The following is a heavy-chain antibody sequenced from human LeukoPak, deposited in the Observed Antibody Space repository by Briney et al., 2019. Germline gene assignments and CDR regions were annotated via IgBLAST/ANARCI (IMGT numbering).Heavy chain of an antibody. D-gene: IGHD3-22*01. Sequence: GGSLRLSCAASGFRFSRYWTHWVRQAPGTGLKWVSRIYRDGSTTDYADSVKGRFTISRDNAKNSLYLQMSSLRAEDMALYYCAKAGGSGYYNDAFDIWGQGTMVTVSS. V-gene: IGHV3-74*01. J-gene: IGHJ3*02. CDR3: AKAGGSGYYNDAFDI. CDR1: GFRFSRYW. CDR2: IYRDGSTT.